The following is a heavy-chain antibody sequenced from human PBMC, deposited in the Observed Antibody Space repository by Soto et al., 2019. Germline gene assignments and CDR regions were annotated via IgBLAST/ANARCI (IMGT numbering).Heavy chain of an antibody. D-gene: IGHD3-10*01. V-gene: IGHV4-34*10. J-gene: IGHJ5*02. Sequence: QVQLQESGPGLVKPSETLSLTCSVYGGSFSSHYWSWIRQPPGKGLEWIGEINASGRPTYNPSLTSRITISVDTSTNHFSLNLTSVTAADTAVYYCARDSVGTGWFDPWGQGTLVTVSS. CDR1: GGSFSSHY. CDR2: INASGRP. CDR3: ARDSVGTGWFDP.